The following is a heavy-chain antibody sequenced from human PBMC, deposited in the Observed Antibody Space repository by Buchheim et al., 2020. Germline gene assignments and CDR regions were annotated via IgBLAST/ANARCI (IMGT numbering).Heavy chain of an antibody. CDR3: AKDGDIVLVPAALGDYYYYGMDV. V-gene: IGHV3-23*01. CDR2: ISGSGGST. CDR1: GFTFSSYA. D-gene: IGHD2-2*01. J-gene: IGHJ6*02. Sequence: EVQLLESGGGLVQPGGSLRLSCAASGFTFSSYAMSWVRQAPGKGLEWVSAISGSGGSTYYADSVKGRFTISRDNSKNTLYLQMNSLRAEDTAVYYCAKDGDIVLVPAALGDYYYYGMDVWGQGTT.